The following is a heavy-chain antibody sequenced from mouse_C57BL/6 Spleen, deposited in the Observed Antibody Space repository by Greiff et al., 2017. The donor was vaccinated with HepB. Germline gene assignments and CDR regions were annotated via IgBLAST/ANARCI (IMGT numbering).Heavy chain of an antibody. Sequence: VQLQQPGAELVKPGASVKLSCKASGYTFTSYWMHWVKQRPGQGLEWIGMIHPNSGSTNYNEKFKSKATLTVDKSSSTAYMQLSSLTSEDSAVYYCARERYDYDEGDYAMDYWGQGTSVTVSS. CDR2: IHPNSGST. CDR3: ARERYDYDEGDYAMDY. CDR1: GYTFTSYW. V-gene: IGHV1-64*01. D-gene: IGHD2-4*01. J-gene: IGHJ4*01.